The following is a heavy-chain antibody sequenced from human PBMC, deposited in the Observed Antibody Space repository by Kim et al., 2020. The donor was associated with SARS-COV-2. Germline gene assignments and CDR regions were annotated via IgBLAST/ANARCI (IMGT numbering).Heavy chain of an antibody. Sequence: SVKVSCKASGGTFSGYGINWVRQAPGQGPQWMGRIIPILNVVDYAQKFRGRVTFTADTSTGTAYMELSNLRSDDTAVYYCARYYGSGYFDYWGQGTLVTVSS. CDR1: GGTFSGYG. CDR3: ARYYGSGYFDY. J-gene: IGHJ4*02. CDR2: IIPILNVV. V-gene: IGHV1-69*04. D-gene: IGHD3-10*01.